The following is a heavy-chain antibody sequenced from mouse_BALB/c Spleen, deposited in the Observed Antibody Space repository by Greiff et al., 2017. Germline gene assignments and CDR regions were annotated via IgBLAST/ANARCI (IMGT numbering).Heavy chain of an antibody. V-gene: IGHV5-9-3*01. CDR2: ISSGGSYT. Sequence: EVQRVESGGGLVKPGGSLKLSCAASGFTFSSYAMSWVRQTPEKRLEWVATISSGGSYTYYPDSVKGRFTISRDNAKNTLYLQMSSLRSEDTAMYYCARQGTYGYEAMVYWGQGTSVTVSS. CDR1: GFTFSSYA. CDR3: ARQGTYGYEAMVY. J-gene: IGHJ4*01. D-gene: IGHD1-1*02.